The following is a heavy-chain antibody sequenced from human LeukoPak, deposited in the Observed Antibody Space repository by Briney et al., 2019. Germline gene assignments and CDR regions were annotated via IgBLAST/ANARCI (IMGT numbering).Heavy chain of an antibody. Sequence: GGSLRLSCAASGFTFSSYAMHWVRQAPDKGLEYVAVISNDGTYKYYGASVKGRSTISRDNSKNTPYLQMDSLRSEDTAVYSCTRKSGGSQRKMDDWFDPWGQGTLVIVSS. V-gene: IGHV3-30*04. CDR2: ISNDGTYK. D-gene: IGHD3-10*01. CDR1: GFTFSSYA. J-gene: IGHJ5*02. CDR3: TRKSGGSQRKMDDWFDP.